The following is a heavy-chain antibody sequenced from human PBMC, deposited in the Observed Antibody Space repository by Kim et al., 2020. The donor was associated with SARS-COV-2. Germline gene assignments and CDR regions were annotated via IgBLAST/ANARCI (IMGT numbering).Heavy chain of an antibody. CDR2: IYYSGST. V-gene: IGHV4-59*13. D-gene: IGHD3-3*01. CDR3: ARDFKGVFWSGYSENWFDP. Sequence: SETLSLTCTVSGGSISSYYWSWIRQPPGKGLEWIGYIYYSGSTNYNPSLKSRVTISVDTSKNQFSLKLSSVTAADTAVYYCARDFKGVFWSGYSENWFDPWGQGTLVTVSS. J-gene: IGHJ5*02. CDR1: GGSISSYY.